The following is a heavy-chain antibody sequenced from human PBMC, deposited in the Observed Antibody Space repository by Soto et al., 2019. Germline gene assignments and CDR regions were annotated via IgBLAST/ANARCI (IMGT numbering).Heavy chain of an antibody. CDR2: ITGTGGNT. CDR1: GFPLSTYG. Sequence: PGGSLRLSCAASGFPLSTYGMTWVRQAPGKGLEWDSAITGTGGNTYYVDSVKGRFTSSRDNSKNMLYLQVNSLRVEDTAVYYCARIRGYWYGLDVWGQGTTVTVSS. V-gene: IGHV3-23*01. J-gene: IGHJ6*02. CDR3: ARIRGYWYGLDV.